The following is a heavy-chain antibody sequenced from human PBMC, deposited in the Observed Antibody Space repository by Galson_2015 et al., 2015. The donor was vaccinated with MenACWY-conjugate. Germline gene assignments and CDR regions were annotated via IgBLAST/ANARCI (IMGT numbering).Heavy chain of an antibody. CDR1: GFTFSTYW. D-gene: IGHD6-13*01. CDR3: VRDVFRSSSSWYDPDAFDN. V-gene: IGHV3-7*01. Sequence: SLRLSCAASGFTFSTYWMNWVRQAPGKGLEWVANIKQDGGEKYYVDSVKGRFTISRDNAKNPLHLQMNSLRAEDTAVYYCVRDVFRSSSSWYDPDAFDNWRQGTMVTVSS. CDR2: IKQDGGEK. J-gene: IGHJ3*02.